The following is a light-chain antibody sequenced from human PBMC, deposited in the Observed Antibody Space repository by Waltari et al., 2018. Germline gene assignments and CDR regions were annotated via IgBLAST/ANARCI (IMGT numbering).Light chain of an antibody. CDR1: QDVNNF. Sequence: QMTQSPSSLSASVGDSVTITCQTSQDVNNFLNWYQHKPGKAPKLLIYDATNVETGVPSRFSGSGFGTEFTFTIASLQPEDVATYYCQQYDNIFVTFGPGTKV. V-gene: IGKV1-33*01. J-gene: IGKJ3*01. CDR3: QQYDNIFVT. CDR2: DAT.